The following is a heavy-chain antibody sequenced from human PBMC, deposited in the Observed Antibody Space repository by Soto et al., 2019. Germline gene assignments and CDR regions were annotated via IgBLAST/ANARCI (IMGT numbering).Heavy chain of an antibody. CDR3: ARGYNDFWSGYFTWFDP. CDR2: IYSSGST. V-gene: IGHV4-59*01. J-gene: IGHJ5*02. CDR1: GGSISSYY. Sequence: PETLSLTCTVSGGSISSYYWSWIRQPPGKGLEWIGYIYSSGSTNYNPSLKSRVTISLDTSKNQFSLKLSSVTAADTAVYYCARGYNDFWSGYFTWFDPWGQGTLVTVSS. D-gene: IGHD3-3*01.